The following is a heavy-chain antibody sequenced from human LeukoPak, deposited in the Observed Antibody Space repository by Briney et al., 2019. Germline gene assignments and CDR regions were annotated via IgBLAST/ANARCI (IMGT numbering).Heavy chain of an antibody. CDR2: IRYDGSNK. V-gene: IGHV3-30*02. J-gene: IGHJ4*02. Sequence: PGGSLRLSCAASGLTFSSYGMHWVRQAPGKGLEWVAFIRYDGSNKYYADSVKGRFTISRDNSKNTLYLQMNSLRAEDTAVYYCAKVGSHWLWYFDYWGQGTLVTVSS. CDR3: AKVGSHWLWYFDY. CDR1: GLTFSSYG. D-gene: IGHD3-10*01.